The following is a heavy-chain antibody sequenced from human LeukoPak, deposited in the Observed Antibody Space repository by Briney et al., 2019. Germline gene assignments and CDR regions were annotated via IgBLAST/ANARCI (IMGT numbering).Heavy chain of an antibody. V-gene: IGHV4-34*01. D-gene: IGHD6-19*01. Sequence: KPSETLSLTCAVYGGSFSGYYWSWIRQPPGKGLEWIGEINHSGSTNYNPSLKSRLTISVDTSKDQFSLKLSSVTAADTAVYYCAKTVAGYWYFDLWGRGTLVTVSS. CDR1: GGSFSGYY. CDR3: AKTVAGYWYFDL. J-gene: IGHJ2*01. CDR2: INHSGST.